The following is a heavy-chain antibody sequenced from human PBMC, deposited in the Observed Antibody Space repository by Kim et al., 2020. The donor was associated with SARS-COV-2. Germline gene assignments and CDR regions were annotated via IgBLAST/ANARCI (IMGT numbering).Heavy chain of an antibody. CDR1: GYDFSTSW. Sequence: GESLKISCEGSGYDFSTSWIGWVRQKPGKGLEWMGIVYPGDSDTRYSRAFEGHVTISADKSINTSYLQWSSLQASDSAMYYCTRHACEGSWYGANAWGQG. CDR2: VYPGDSDT. CDR3: TRHACEGSWYGANA. J-gene: IGHJ1*01. V-gene: IGHV5-51*01. D-gene: IGHD6-13*01.